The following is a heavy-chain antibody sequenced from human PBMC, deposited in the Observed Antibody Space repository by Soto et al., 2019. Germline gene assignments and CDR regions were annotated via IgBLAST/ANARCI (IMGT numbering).Heavy chain of an antibody. D-gene: IGHD3-10*01. CDR3: SRRSYYYGSGSMDV. Sequence: QVQLVESGGGVVQPGRSLRLSCAASGFTFSRYGMHWVRRAPGKGLEWVADIRYAGSNKYYADHEKGRFAISRDNSKNTLYLQMNSLRAEDTAVYYCSRRSYYYGSGSMDVWGRGTTVTVSS. J-gene: IGHJ6*02. V-gene: IGHV3-33*01. CDR1: GFTFSRYG. CDR2: IRYAGSNK.